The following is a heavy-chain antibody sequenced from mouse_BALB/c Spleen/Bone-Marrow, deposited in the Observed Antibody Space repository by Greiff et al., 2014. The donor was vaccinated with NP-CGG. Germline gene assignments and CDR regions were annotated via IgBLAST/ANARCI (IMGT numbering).Heavy chain of an antibody. J-gene: IGHJ3*01. CDR3: ARVLGRPF. V-gene: IGHV1-54*01. CDR1: GYAFTNYL. CDR2: INPGSGGT. D-gene: IGHD4-1*01. Sequence: LQESGAEVVRPGTSVKVSCKASGYAFTNYLIEWIKQRPGQGLEWIGLINPGSGGTNYNEKFKGKATLTADKSSSTAYMQLSSLTSDDSAVYFCARVLGRPFGGQGTLVTVSA.